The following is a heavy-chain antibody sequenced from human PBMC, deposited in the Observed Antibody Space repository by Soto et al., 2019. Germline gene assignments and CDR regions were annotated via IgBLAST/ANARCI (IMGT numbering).Heavy chain of an antibody. J-gene: IGHJ1*01. Sequence: SSETLSLTCTVSGGSISSSSYYWGWIRQPPGKGLEWIGSIYYSGSTYYNPSLKSRVTISVDTSKNQFSLKLSSVTAADTAVYYCARDERSWYDVYFQHWGQGTLVTVSS. CDR2: IYYSGST. D-gene: IGHD6-13*01. CDR3: ARDERSWYDVYFQH. CDR1: GGSISSSSYY. V-gene: IGHV4-39*02.